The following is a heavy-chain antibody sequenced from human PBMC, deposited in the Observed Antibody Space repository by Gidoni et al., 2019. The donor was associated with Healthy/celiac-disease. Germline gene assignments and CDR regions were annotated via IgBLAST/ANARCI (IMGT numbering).Heavy chain of an antibody. J-gene: IGHJ4*02. V-gene: IGHV3-23*01. CDR2: ISGSGGST. CDR1: GFTFSSYA. Sequence: EVQLLESGGGLVQPGGSLRLSCAASGFTFSSYAMSWVRPAPGKGLEWVSAISGSGGSTYYADSVKGRFTISRDNSKNTLYLQMNSLRAEDTAVYYCAKVIVVSGIAVAGSPYPLRSGLGFDYWGQGTLVTVSS. D-gene: IGHD6-19*01. CDR3: AKVIVVSGIAVAGSPYPLRSGLGFDY.